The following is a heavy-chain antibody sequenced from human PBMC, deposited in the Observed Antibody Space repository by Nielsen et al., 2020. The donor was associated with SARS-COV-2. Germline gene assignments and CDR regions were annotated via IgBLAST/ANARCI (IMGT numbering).Heavy chain of an antibody. D-gene: IGHD3-22*01. CDR3: ARGGFYYDSSGYYFREYAFDI. CDR1: GGSFSGYY. Sequence: LSLTCAVYGGSFSGYYWSWIRQAPGKGLEWVSYISSSGSTIYYADSVKGRFTISRDNAKNSLYLRMNSLRAEDTAVYYCARGGFYYDSSGYYFREYAFDIWGQGTMVTVSS. J-gene: IGHJ3*02. CDR2: ISSSGSTI. V-gene: IGHV3-11*04.